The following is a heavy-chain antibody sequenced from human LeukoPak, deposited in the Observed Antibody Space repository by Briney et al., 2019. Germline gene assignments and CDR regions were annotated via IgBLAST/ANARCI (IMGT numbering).Heavy chain of an antibody. Sequence: SAKVSCKASGGIFSSYAINWVRQAPGQGLEWMGGIIPIFGTSNYAQKFQGRVTITADESTSTAYMELSSLRSEDTAVYYCAKGIGGYSYGPFDYWGQGTLVTVSS. D-gene: IGHD5-18*01. CDR2: IIPIFGTS. J-gene: IGHJ4*02. V-gene: IGHV1-69*01. CDR3: AKGIGGYSYGPFDY. CDR1: GGIFSSYA.